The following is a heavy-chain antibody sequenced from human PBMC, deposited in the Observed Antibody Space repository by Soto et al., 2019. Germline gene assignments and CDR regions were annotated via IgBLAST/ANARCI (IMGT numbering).Heavy chain of an antibody. CDR3: APRTHDFWSGYENFDY. J-gene: IGHJ4*02. CDR2: FDPEDGET. Sequence: GASVKVSCKVSGYTLTELSMHWVRQAPGKGLEWMGGFDPEDGETIYAQKFQGRVTMTEDTSTYTAYMELSSLRSEDTALYYCAPRTHDFWSGYENFDYWGQGTLVTVSS. V-gene: IGHV1-24*01. CDR1: GYTLTELS. D-gene: IGHD3-3*01.